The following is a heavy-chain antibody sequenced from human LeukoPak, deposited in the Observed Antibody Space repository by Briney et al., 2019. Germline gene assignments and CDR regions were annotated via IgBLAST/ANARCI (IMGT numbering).Heavy chain of an antibody. V-gene: IGHV3-30*04. CDR3: ARGDLHYHDSTRRGFDI. CDR1: GFTLSSYA. CDR2: ISYDGSNK. D-gene: IGHD3-16*01. Sequence: GGSLRLSCAASGFTLSSYAVHWVRQAPGKGLEWVALISYDGSNKYYADSVKGRFTISRDNSKNTLYLQMNSLRAEDTAAYYCARGDLHYHDSTRRGFDIWGQGTMVTVSS. J-gene: IGHJ3*02.